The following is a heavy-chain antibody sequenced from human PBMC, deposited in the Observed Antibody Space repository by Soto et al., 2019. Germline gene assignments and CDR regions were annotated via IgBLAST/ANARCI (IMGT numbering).Heavy chain of an antibody. D-gene: IGHD6-19*01. CDR3: AKAVAEVHYCYGMDV. CDR1: GFTVSSYA. CDR2: FTGSDSST. J-gene: IGHJ6*02. V-gene: IGHV3-23*01. Sequence: EVQLLESGGGLVQPGGSLRLSCAASGFTVSSYAMRWVRQAPGKGLEWVSTFTGSDSSTYYADSLKGRFTISRDNSKNTLYLQMNSLTAEDAAVYYCAKAVAEVHYCYGMDVWGQGTTVTVSS.